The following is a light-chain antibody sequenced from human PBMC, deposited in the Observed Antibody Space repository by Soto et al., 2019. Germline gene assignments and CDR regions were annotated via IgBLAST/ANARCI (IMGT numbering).Light chain of an antibody. CDR3: QQRDNWPPTWT. CDR1: QSVSSN. CDR2: AVS. V-gene: IGKV3-15*01. J-gene: IGKJ1*01. Sequence: EILMTQSPATLSVSPGERATLSCRASQSVSSNLAWYQQKPGQAPRLLIYAVSTRATGIPARFSGSGSGTEFTLTINSLQSEDFAVYYCQQRDNWPPTWTFGQGTKV.